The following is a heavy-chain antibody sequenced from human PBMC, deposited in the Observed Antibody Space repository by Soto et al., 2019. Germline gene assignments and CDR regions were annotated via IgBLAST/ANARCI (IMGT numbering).Heavy chain of an antibody. V-gene: IGHV3-33*01. J-gene: IGHJ4*02. CDR3: ARDNSDSGGYYYFDY. CDR2: IWFDGSNK. D-gene: IGHD3-22*01. CDR1: GFSFSTYG. Sequence: QVQLVESGGGVAQPGRSLRLSCAASGFSFSTYGMHWVRQAPGKGLECVAVIWFDGSNKQYADSVKGRFTISRDNSKNTLYLQMNSLIVEDTAVYYCARDNSDSGGYYYFDYWGQGTLVTVSS.